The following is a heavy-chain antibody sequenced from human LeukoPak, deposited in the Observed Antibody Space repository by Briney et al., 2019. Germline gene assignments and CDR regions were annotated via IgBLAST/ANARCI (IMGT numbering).Heavy chain of an antibody. V-gene: IGHV1-8*03. Sequence: ASVTVSCKASGYTFTSYDINWVRQATGQGLEWMGWMNPNSGNTGYAQKFQGRVTITRNTSISTAYMELSSLRSEDTAVYYCARGHEGYCSSTSCLYWFDPWGQGTLVTVSS. CDR3: ARGHEGYCSSTSCLYWFDP. J-gene: IGHJ5*02. CDR2: MNPNSGNT. D-gene: IGHD2-2*01. CDR1: GYTFTSYD.